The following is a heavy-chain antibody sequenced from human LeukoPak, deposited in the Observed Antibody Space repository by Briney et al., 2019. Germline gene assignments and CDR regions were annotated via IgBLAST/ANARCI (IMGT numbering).Heavy chain of an antibody. J-gene: IGHJ4*02. V-gene: IGHV3-7*03. D-gene: IGHD6-13*01. CDR3: VRGGYSSSWFWIF. CDR2: IKKDGSEK. Sequence: PGGSLRLSCAASGFTFRDYWMTWVRQTSRKGREWVATIKKDGSEKYYVDSVRGRFAISRDNARDSLYLQMNSLRDDDTGMYYCVRGGYSSSWFWIFWGQGTLVTVSS. CDR1: GFTFRDYW.